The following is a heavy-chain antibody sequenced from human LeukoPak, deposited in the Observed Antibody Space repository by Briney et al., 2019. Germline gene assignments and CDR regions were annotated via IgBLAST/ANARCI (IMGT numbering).Heavy chain of an antibody. CDR3: ARADHNSWNAFDI. CDR2: MKPDSGNT. V-gene: IGHV1-8*01. D-gene: IGHD6-13*01. CDR1: GYTFTSCD. J-gene: IGHJ3*02. Sequence: SVKVSCKASGYTFTSCDINWVRQASGHGLEWMGWMKPDSGNTGYAQKFQGRVTISRDTSTNTAYMELSGLRSDDTAVYYCARADHNSWNAFDIWGQGTVVTVSS.